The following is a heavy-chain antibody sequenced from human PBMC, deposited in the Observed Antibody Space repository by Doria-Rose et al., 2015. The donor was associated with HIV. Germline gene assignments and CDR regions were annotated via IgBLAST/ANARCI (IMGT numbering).Heavy chain of an antibody. CDR2: IFSDDER. J-gene: IGHJ4*02. V-gene: IGHV2-26*01. D-gene: IGHD6-13*01. Sequence: SGPVLVKPTETLTLTCTVSGVSLSSPGMGVSWIRQPPAKALEWLANIFSDDERSYKTSLKSRLTISRGTSNSQVVLTMTDMDPVDTATYYCARIKSSRWYHKYYFDSWGRGTLVIVSA. CDR1: GVSLSSPGMG. CDR3: ARIKSSRWYHKYYFDS.